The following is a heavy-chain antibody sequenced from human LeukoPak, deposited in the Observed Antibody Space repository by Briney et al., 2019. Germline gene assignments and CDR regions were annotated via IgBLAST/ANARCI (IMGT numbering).Heavy chain of an antibody. D-gene: IGHD3-9*01. J-gene: IGHJ6*03. V-gene: IGHV4-61*02. CDR1: GVSISSGSYY. CDR3: ARLARRYDILPGYPPYYYYYMDV. CDR2: IYTSGST. Sequence: SETLSLTCTVSGVSISSGSYYWSWIRQPAGKGLEWIGRIYTSGSTNYNPSLKSRVTISVDTSKNQFSLKLSSVTAADTAVYYCARLARRYDILPGYPPYYYYYMDVWGKGTTVTIS.